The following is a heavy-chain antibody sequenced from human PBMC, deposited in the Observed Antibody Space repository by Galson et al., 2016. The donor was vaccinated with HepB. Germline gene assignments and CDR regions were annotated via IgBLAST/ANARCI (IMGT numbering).Heavy chain of an antibody. V-gene: IGHV4-61*08. Sequence: SETLSLTCTVSGGSVASVEWLTWVRQPPGKGLEWIGNIFYSGSTRYNSTLQSRVTISLDKSKNQFSLNLRSATAADTAIYFCAREEWEALRNAFDVGGQGTMVTVSS. D-gene: IGHD1-26*01. CDR2: IFYSGST. CDR1: GGSVASVEW. J-gene: IGHJ3*01. CDR3: AREEWEALRNAFDV.